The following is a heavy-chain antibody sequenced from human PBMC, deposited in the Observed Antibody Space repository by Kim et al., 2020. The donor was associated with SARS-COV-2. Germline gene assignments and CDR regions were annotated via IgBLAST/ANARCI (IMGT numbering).Heavy chain of an antibody. Sequence: ADSLGGRFALSRDNSKNTMFLQMDSLRARDTAVYYCAEASTTATTWWFDPWGQGTLVTVSS. V-gene: IGHV3-23*01. D-gene: IGHD4-17*01. CDR3: AEASTTATTWWFDP. J-gene: IGHJ5*02.